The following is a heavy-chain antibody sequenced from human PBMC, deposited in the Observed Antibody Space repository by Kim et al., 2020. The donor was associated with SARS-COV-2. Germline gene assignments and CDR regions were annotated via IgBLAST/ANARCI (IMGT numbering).Heavy chain of an antibody. CDR2: ISYDGSNK. CDR1: GFTFSSYG. V-gene: IGHV3-30*18. Sequence: GGSLRLSCAASGFTFSSYGMHWVRQAPGKGLEWVAVISYDGSNKYYADSVKGRFTISRDNSKNTLYLQMNSLRAEDTAVYYCAKDPGAHYYGSGSPKYYFDYWGQGTLVTVSS. CDR3: AKDPGAHYYGSGSPKYYFDY. J-gene: IGHJ4*02. D-gene: IGHD3-10*01.